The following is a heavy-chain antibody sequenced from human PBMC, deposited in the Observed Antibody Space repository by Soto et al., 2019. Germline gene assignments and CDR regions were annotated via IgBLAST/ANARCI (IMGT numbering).Heavy chain of an antibody. CDR2: IIPIFGTA. D-gene: IGHD4-17*01. CDR1: GSTFSNSA. V-gene: IGHV1-69*13. CDR3: ASDKKHDYGDFFDY. Sequence: AAKVSCKAFGSTFSNSAIRWARQASGHGLEWMVGIIPIFGTANYAQKFQGRVRITADESTSTAYMELSSLRSEETAVYYCASDKKHDYGDFFDYWGQGTLVTVSS. J-gene: IGHJ4*02.